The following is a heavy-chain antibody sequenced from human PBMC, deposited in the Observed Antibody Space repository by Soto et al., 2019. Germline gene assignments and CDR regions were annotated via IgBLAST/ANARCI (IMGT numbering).Heavy chain of an antibody. Sequence: ASVEVSCKSSVYVFANYYMQCVRQAPGQGLEWMAIINPLPTSGSTNYAQKFQGRVTVTRDTSTSTVYMELSSLKSEDTAIYYCARDLAAAAYWGQGTLVTVSS. J-gene: IGHJ4*02. D-gene: IGHD6-13*01. CDR3: ARDLAAAAY. V-gene: IGHV1-46*01. CDR1: VYVFANYY. CDR2: INPLPTSGST.